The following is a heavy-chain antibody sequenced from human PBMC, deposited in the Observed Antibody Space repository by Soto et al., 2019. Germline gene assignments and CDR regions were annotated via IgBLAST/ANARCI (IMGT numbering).Heavy chain of an antibody. D-gene: IGHD2-21*01. J-gene: IGHJ4*01. Sequence: PSETLSLTCTVSCGSISSGDYYWSWIRQPPGKGLEWIGYIYYSGSTLYNPSLESRVTLSIDMSKKQVSLKLNSVIAADTAVYYCARTRMIESWIDYWGHGTLVTVSS. CDR3: ARTRMIESWIDY. CDR1: CGSISSGDYY. CDR2: IYYSGST. V-gene: IGHV4-61*08.